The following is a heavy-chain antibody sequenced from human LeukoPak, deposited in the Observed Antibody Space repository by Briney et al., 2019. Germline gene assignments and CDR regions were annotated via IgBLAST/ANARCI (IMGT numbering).Heavy chain of an antibody. Sequence: GASVKVSCKASGYTFTSYYIHWVRQAPGQGLEWMGIIYPGGGSTNSAQTFQGRVTITRNTSISTAYMELSSLRSEDTAVYYCARDNDSRDPPHFDYWGQGTLVTVSS. V-gene: IGHV1-46*01. CDR3: ARDNDSRDPPHFDY. D-gene: IGHD3-16*01. J-gene: IGHJ4*02. CDR1: GYTFTSYY. CDR2: IYPGGGST.